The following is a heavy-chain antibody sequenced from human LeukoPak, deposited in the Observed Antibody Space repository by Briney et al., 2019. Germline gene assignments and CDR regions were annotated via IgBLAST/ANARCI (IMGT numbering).Heavy chain of an antibody. CDR1: GASFNSDDQY. V-gene: IGHV4-31*03. Sequence: PSETLSLTCTVSGASFNSDDQYWNWIRQSPGKGLEWIGSIHPSGMLYNNPSLESRVTMSRDMSKNQFSLNLNSVTAADTAVYFCSRGLDSRKLGYWGQGILVTISS. D-gene: IGHD3-22*01. J-gene: IGHJ4*02. CDR2: IHPSGML. CDR3: SRGLDSRKLGY.